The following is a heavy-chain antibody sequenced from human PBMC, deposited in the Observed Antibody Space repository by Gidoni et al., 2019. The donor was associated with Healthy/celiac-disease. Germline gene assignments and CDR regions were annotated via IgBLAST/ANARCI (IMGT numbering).Heavy chain of an antibody. J-gene: IGHJ3*02. CDR2: ISGSGGRT. CDR1: GFTFSSYA. V-gene: IGHV3-23*04. CDR3: AKDFSGYYDSSGWDAFDI. D-gene: IGHD3-22*01. Sequence: EVQLVESGGGLVQPGGSLRLSCAAPGFTFSSYAMSWVRQAPGKGLEWVSAISGSGGRTYYADSVKGRFTISRDNSKNTLYLQMNSLRAEDTAVYYCAKDFSGYYDSSGWDAFDIWGQGTMVTVSS.